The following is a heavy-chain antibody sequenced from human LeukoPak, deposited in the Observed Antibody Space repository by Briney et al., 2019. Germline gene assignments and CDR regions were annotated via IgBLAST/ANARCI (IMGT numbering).Heavy chain of an antibody. Sequence: PSQTLSLTCTVSGGSINSGNYYWSWIRQPAGKGLEWIGRIYTSGSTNYNPSLKSRVTISVDTSKNQFSLKLSSVTAADTAVYYCARDLMGYCTNGVCRTGAFDIWGQGTMITVSS. J-gene: IGHJ3*02. CDR1: GGSINSGNYY. CDR3: ARDLMGYCTNGVCRTGAFDI. V-gene: IGHV4-61*02. CDR2: IYTSGST. D-gene: IGHD2-8*01.